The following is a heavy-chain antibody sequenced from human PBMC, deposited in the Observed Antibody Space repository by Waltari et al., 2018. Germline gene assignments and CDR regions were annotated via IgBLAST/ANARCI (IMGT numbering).Heavy chain of an antibody. J-gene: IGHJ4*02. Sequence: QVQLVESGGGVVQPGRSLRLSCAASGFTFSSYGMHWVRQAPGKGLEWVAVIWYDGSNKDYADAVKGRFTISRDNSKNTLYLQMNSLRAEDTAVYYCARDNGSGSYYAPGYWGQGTLVTVSS. CDR1: GFTFSSYG. CDR3: ARDNGSGSYYAPGY. CDR2: IWYDGSNK. V-gene: IGHV3-33*01. D-gene: IGHD3-10*01.